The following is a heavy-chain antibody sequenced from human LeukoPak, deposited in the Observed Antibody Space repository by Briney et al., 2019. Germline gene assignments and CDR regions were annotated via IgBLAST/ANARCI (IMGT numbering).Heavy chain of an antibody. CDR2: ISSSSSTI. CDR1: GFTFSSYS. J-gene: IGHJ4*02. Sequence: PGGSLRLSCAASGFTFSSYSMNWVRQAPGKGLEWVSYISSSSSTIYYADSVKGRFTISRDNAKNSLYLQMNSLRDEDTAVYYCASDLLGDFWSGYYAGLDYWGQGTLVTVSS. V-gene: IGHV3-48*02. D-gene: IGHD3-3*01. CDR3: ASDLLGDFWSGYYAGLDY.